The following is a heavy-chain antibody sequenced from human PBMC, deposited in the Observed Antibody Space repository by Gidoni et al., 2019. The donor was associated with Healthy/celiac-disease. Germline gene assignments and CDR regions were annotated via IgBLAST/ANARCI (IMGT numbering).Heavy chain of an antibody. CDR3: ARGVGATIY. Sequence: EAQLVESGGGLVEPGGSLRLSCAASGFTFSSYCMHRVRQAPGKGLVWVSRIKNDGSSTSYADSVKGRFTISRDNAKNTLYLQMNSLRAEDTAVYYCARGVGATIYWGQGTLVTVSS. J-gene: IGHJ4*02. CDR2: IKNDGSST. V-gene: IGHV3-74*01. CDR1: GFTFSSYC. D-gene: IGHD1-26*01.